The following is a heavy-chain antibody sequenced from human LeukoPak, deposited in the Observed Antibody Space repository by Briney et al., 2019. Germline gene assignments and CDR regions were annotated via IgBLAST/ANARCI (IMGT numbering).Heavy chain of an antibody. V-gene: IGHV1-69*05. Sequence: EASVKVSCKASGGTFSSYAISWVGQAPGQGLEWMGGIIPIFGTANYAQKFQGRVTITTDESTSTAYMELSSLRSEDTAVYYCTREGVYAPDPSSYHRDAFDIWGQGTVVLVSS. D-gene: IGHD3-16*02. CDR3: TREGVYAPDPSSYHRDAFDI. CDR2: IIPIFGTA. J-gene: IGHJ3*02. CDR1: GGTFSSYA.